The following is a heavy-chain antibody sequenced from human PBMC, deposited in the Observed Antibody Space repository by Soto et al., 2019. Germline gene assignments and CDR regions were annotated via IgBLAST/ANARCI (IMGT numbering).Heavy chain of an antibody. D-gene: IGHD2-21*02. CDR2: INAGNGNT. V-gene: IGHV1-3*05. Sequence: QVQLVQSGAEEKKPGASVKVSCKASGYTFTSYAMHWVRQAPGQRLEWMGWINAGNGNTKYSQKFQGRVTITRDTSAMTAYMELSSVGYEDTAVDDGARAWVVVTAPDYWGQGSLVTVSS. CDR3: ARAWVVVTAPDY. J-gene: IGHJ4*02. CDR1: GYTFTSYA.